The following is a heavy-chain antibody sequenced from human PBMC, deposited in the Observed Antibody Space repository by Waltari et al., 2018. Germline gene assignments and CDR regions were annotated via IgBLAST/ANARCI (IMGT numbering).Heavy chain of an antibody. CDR1: GFNVGYNY. J-gene: IGHJ4*02. V-gene: IGHV3-53*01. CDR3: AARALHAPY. CDR2: IYSQGDT. Sequence: EVQLVESGGGLIQPGGSLRLSLSASGFNVGYNYMTWVRQAPGKGLGWVSLIYSQGDTSYADSVKGRFTISRDSSRNTLYLQMNSLRAEDTAVYYCAARALHAPYWGQGALVTVSS.